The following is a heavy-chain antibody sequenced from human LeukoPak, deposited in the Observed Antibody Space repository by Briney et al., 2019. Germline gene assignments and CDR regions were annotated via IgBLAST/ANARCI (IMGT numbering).Heavy chain of an antibody. J-gene: IGHJ4*02. CDR1: GFTFSSYA. V-gene: IGHV3-9*01. Sequence: PGGSLRLSCAASGFTFSSYAMHWVRQAPGKGLEWVSGINWNSGSIGYADSVKGRFTISRDNAKNSLYLQMNSLRAEDTALYYCAKDTGYYYDSSGHFDYWGQGTLVTVSS. D-gene: IGHD3-22*01. CDR3: AKDTGYYYDSSGHFDY. CDR2: INWNSGSI.